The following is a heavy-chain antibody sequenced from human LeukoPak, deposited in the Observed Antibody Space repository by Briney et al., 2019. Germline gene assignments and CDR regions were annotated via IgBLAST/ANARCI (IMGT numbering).Heavy chain of an antibody. CDR1: GFTFSSYA. CDR2: LSYEGSYE. CDR3: ARTYYYDNSGLAFDY. V-gene: IGHV3-30-3*01. J-gene: IGHJ4*02. Sequence: PGRSLRLSCEASGFTFSSYAMHWVRQAPGKGLEWVASLSYEGSYEYYAESVKGRFTVSRDNSKNTLYLQLNSLRTEDTAVYYCARTYYYDNSGLAFDYWGQGTLVTVSS. D-gene: IGHD3-22*01.